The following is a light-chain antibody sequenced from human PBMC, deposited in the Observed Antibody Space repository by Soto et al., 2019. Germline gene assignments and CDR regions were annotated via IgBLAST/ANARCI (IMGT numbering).Light chain of an antibody. CDR1: SSDVGDYNS. J-gene: IGLJ1*01. CDR3: CSYVGGYSYV. V-gene: IGLV2-11*01. CDR2: DVS. Sequence: QSVLTQPRSVSGSPGQSVTVSCIGTSSDVGDYNSVSWCQQHPGKAPKLMIYDVSKRPSGVPDRFSGSKSGNTASLTISGLQAEDEADYYCCSYVGGYSYVFGIGTKLTVL.